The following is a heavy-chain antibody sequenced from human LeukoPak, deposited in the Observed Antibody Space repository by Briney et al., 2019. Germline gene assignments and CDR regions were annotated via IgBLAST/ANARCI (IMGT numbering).Heavy chain of an antibody. CDR3: ARLGYSSGWYSNGAFDI. V-gene: IGHV1-2*02. D-gene: IGHD6-19*01. CDR1: GGTFSSYA. J-gene: IGHJ3*02. CDR2: INPNSGGT. Sequence: ASVKVSCKASGGTFSSYAISWVRQAPGQGLEWMGWINPNSGGTNYAQKFQGRVTMTRDTSISTAYMELSRLRSDDTAVYYCARLGYSSGWYSNGAFDIWGQGTMVTVSS.